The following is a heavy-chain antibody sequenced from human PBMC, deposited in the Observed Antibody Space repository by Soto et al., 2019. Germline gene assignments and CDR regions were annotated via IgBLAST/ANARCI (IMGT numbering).Heavy chain of an antibody. CDR2: ISAYNRNT. CDR3: ARGGYYDKVWGKMNYYGLDV. D-gene: IGHD3-16*01. Sequence: ASVKVSCKASGYTFTSYGLSWVRQAPGQGLEWMGWISAYNRNTNYAQKLQGRVTMTTDTSTSTVYMELRSLRSDDTAVYYCARGGYYDKVWGKMNYYGLDVWGQGTTVTVSS. CDR1: GYTFTSYG. V-gene: IGHV1-18*01. J-gene: IGHJ6*02.